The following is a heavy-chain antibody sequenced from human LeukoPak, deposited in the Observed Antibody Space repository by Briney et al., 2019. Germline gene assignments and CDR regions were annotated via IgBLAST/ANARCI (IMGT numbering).Heavy chain of an antibody. D-gene: IGHD2-15*01. J-gene: IGHJ6*02. CDR2: IFPIDSET. CDR1: GYSFSSDW. CDR3: TRGCSGGSCSRDAMDV. Sequence: GKSLQISCKASGYSFSSDWIAWVRQMPGKGLEWMGIIFPIDSETTYSPSFQGQVTISADKSISTAYLQWSSLKASDTAMYYCTRGCSGGSCSRDAMDVWGQGTMVTVSS. V-gene: IGHV5-51*01.